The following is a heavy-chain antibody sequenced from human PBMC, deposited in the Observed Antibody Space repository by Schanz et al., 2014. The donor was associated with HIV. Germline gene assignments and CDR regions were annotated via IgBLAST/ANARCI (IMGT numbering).Heavy chain of an antibody. CDR1: GGSISSGGYY. CDR3: VVGHNHDF. J-gene: IGHJ4*02. D-gene: IGHD1-1*01. Sequence: QVQLQESGPGLVKPSQTLSLTCTVSGGSISSGGYYWNWIRQHPGKGLEWIGYMYYGSGTNYNPTLKNRVTILGDTSKNQFSLKLTSLTAADTAVYYCVVGHNHDFWGQGTLVAVSS. CDR2: MYYGSGT. V-gene: IGHV4-61*08.